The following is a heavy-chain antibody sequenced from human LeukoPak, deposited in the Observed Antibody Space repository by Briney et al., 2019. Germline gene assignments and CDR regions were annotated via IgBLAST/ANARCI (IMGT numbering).Heavy chain of an antibody. Sequence: PGGSLRLSCAASGFTFDDYAMHWVRQAPGKGLEWVSGISWNSGSIGYADSVKGRFTISRDNAKSSLYLQMNSLRAEDMALYYCAKDLRQRGTSMAYFDYWGQGTLVTVSS. J-gene: IGHJ4*02. V-gene: IGHV3-9*03. CDR2: ISWNSGSI. D-gene: IGHD1-1*01. CDR3: AKDLRQRGTSMAYFDY. CDR1: GFTFDDYA.